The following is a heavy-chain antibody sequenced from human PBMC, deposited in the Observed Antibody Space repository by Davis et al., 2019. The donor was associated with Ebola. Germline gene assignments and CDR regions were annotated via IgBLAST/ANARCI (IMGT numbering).Heavy chain of an antibody. D-gene: IGHD3-3*01. CDR1: GYTFTSYA. Sequence: ASVKVSCKASGYTFTSYAMHWVRQAPGQRLEWMGWVNPNSGGTNYAQKFQGWVTMTRDTSISTAYMELSRLRSDDTAVYYCARGYDFWSGYGGYGMDVWGQGTTVTVSS. CDR2: VNPNSGGT. CDR3: ARGYDFWSGYGGYGMDV. V-gene: IGHV1-2*04. J-gene: IGHJ6*02.